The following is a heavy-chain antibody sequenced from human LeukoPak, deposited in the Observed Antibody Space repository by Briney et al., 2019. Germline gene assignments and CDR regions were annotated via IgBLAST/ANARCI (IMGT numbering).Heavy chain of an antibody. CDR3: ASSLCSSTSCSLDY. CDR1: GGSLCVYY. D-gene: IGHD2-2*01. J-gene: IGHJ4*02. Sequence: PSETLSLTCAVYGGSLCVYYWSWIRQPPGKGLEWIGEINHSGGTNHNPSLKRRVTISVDTSRNQFSLKLSSVTAADTAVYYCASSLCSSTSCSLDYWGQGTLVTVSS. CDR2: INHSGGT. V-gene: IGHV4-34*01.